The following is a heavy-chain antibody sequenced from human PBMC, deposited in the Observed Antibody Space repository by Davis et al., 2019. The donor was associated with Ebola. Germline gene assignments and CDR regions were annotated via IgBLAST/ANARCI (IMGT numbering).Heavy chain of an antibody. CDR3: ARGGASGSYGYFDN. CDR2: IYHSGST. D-gene: IGHD3-22*01. Sequence: SETLSLTCTVSGYSISSGYYWGWIRQPPGKGLEWIGSIYHSGSTYYNPSLKSRVTISVDTSKNQFSLKLNSVTAADTAVYYCARGGASGSYGYFDNWGQGNLVIVSS. CDR1: GYSISSGYY. V-gene: IGHV4-38-2*02. J-gene: IGHJ4*02.